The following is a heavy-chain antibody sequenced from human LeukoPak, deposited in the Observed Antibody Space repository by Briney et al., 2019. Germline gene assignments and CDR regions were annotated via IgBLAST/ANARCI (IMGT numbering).Heavy chain of an antibody. CDR3: ARQFRDSSGYYSYYFDY. J-gene: IGHJ4*02. Sequence: GESPKIFCRGSGYSFTTYCIGLVRQMPGGGLEWMGIIYPGDSDTRYSPSFQGQVTILADKSISNAYLQWSSLKASDTAMYYCARQFRDSSGYYSYYFDYWGQGTLVTVSS. CDR1: GYSFTTYC. D-gene: IGHD3-22*01. V-gene: IGHV5-51*01. CDR2: IYPGDSDT.